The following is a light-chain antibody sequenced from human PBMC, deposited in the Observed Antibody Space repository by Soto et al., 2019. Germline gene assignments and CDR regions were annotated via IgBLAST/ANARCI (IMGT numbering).Light chain of an antibody. CDR3: SSYTSATTYV. V-gene: IGLV2-14*01. CDR1: SSDVGAYNY. Sequence: QSVLTQPASVSGSPVQSITISCTGTSSDVGAYNYDSWYQQYPGEAPKVIIYDVSHRPAGVSHRFSGSKSGNTASLTISGLQTQDEADYYCSSYTSATTYVFGTGTKVTVL. J-gene: IGLJ1*01. CDR2: DVS.